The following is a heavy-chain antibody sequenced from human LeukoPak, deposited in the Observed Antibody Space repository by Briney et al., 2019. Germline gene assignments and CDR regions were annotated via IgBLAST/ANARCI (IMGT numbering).Heavy chain of an antibody. V-gene: IGHV3-64*01. Sequence: RPGGSLRLSCAASGFTFSSYAIHWVRQTPGKGLEYVSAISTNGGGTYYANSVKGRFTISRDNSKNTLYLQMGSLRAEGMAVYFCARYCNGVTCYSGYDYWGQGTLVTVSS. J-gene: IGHJ4*02. CDR2: ISTNGGGT. CDR1: GFTFSSYA. CDR3: ARYCNGVTCYSGYDY. D-gene: IGHD2-15*01.